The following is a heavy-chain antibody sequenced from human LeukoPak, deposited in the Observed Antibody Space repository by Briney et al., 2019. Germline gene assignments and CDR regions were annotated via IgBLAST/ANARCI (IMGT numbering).Heavy chain of an antibody. V-gene: IGHV4-31*03. CDR2: IYHSGST. CDR1: GGSIRSTNYY. Sequence: SETLSLTCTVSGGSIRSTNYYWSWIRQDPAKGLEWIGYIYHSGSTYYNPSLKSRVTMSLDTSKSQFSLKLRSVTAADTAVYYCARANYYDSTGYLPVVYPSDYWGQGTLVTVSS. D-gene: IGHD3-22*01. CDR3: ARANYYDSTGYLPVVYPSDY. J-gene: IGHJ4*02.